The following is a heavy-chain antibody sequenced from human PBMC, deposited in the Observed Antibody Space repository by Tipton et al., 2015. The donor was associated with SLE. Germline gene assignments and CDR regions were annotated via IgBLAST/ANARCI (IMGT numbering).Heavy chain of an antibody. J-gene: IGHJ3*02. V-gene: IGHV5-10-1*01. Sequence: QLVQSGAEEKKPGESLRISCKGSGYSFTTYWITWVRQMPGKGLEWMGRIDPSHSYTNFSPSFQGHVTISTDKSITTAYLQWSSLKASDTAMYYCARNLYGSGSYYGDAFDIWGQGTMVTVSS. D-gene: IGHD3-10*01. CDR2: IDPSHSYT. CDR3: ARNLYGSGSYYGDAFDI. CDR1: GYSFTTYW.